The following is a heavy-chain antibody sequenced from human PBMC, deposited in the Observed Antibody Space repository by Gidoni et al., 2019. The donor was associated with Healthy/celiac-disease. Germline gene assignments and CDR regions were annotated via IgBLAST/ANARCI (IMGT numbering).Heavy chain of an antibody. J-gene: IGHJ6*02. D-gene: IGHD1-20*01. CDR2: ISSSSSTI. V-gene: IGHV3-48*02. Sequence: EVQLVESGGGLVQPGGSLRLSCAASGFTFSSYSMTWVRQAPGKGLEWVSYISSSSSTIYYADSVKGRFTISRDNAKNSLYLQMNSLRDEDTAVYYCARDLPKNLMYNWNDLDYYYYGMDVWGQGTTVTVSS. CDR3: ARDLPKNLMYNWNDLDYYYYGMDV. CDR1: GFTFSSYS.